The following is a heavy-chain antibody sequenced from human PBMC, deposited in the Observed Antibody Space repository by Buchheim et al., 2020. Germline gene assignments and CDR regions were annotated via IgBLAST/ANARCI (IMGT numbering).Heavy chain of an antibody. D-gene: IGHD4-23*01. V-gene: IGHV4-59*07. CDR2: VFYRGGV. J-gene: IGHJ4*02. CDR1: GGSISAYY. CDR3: ARGVGVKTELDY. Sequence: QVRLQESGPGLVKPSGTLSLTCNVSGGSISAYYWSWVRQPPGKGLEWIGYVFYRGGVKYNPSLKSRVTISGDTSKNQFSLKLNSVTAADTAMYYCARGVGVKTELDYWGPGTL.